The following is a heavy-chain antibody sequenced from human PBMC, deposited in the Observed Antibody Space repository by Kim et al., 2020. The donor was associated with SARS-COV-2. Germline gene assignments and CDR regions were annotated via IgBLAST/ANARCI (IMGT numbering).Heavy chain of an antibody. CDR3: ARDAWSGWFDP. V-gene: IGHV4-4*07. D-gene: IGHD3-3*01. Sequence: TNYNPSLKSRVTMSVDTSKNQFSLKLSSVTAADTAVYYCARDAWSGWFDPWGQGTLVTVSS. CDR2: T. J-gene: IGHJ5*02.